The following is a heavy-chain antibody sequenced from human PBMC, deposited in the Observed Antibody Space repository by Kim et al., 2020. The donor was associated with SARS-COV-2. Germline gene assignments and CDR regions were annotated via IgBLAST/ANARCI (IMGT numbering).Heavy chain of an antibody. Sequence: SETLSLTCAVSGGSISSSNWWSWVRQPPGKGLEWIGEIYHSGSTNYNPSLKSRVTISVDKSKNQFSLKLSSVTAADTAVYYCARSSVAVNADAFDIWGQGTMVTVSS. CDR1: GGSISSSNW. D-gene: IGHD3-22*01. CDR2: IYHSGST. J-gene: IGHJ3*02. CDR3: ARSSVAVNADAFDI. V-gene: IGHV4-4*02.